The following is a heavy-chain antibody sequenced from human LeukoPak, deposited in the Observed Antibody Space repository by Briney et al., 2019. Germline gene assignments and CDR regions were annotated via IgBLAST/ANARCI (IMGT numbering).Heavy chain of an antibody. J-gene: IGHJ5*02. CDR1: GYSISSAYS. Sequence: SETLSLTCTVFGYSISSAYSWGWIRQPPGQGLEWIGSLYHGGSTYYNPSLKSRVTISVDTSKSQFSLKLSSVTAADTAVYYCARRPRAGWFDPWGQGTLVTVSS. CDR2: LYHGGST. CDR3: ARRPRAGWFDP. V-gene: IGHV4-38-2*02.